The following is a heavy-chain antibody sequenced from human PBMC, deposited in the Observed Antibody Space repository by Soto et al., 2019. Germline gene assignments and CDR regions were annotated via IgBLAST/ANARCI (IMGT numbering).Heavy chain of an antibody. J-gene: IGHJ6*02. V-gene: IGHV1-3*01. CDR1: GYTFTSYA. D-gene: IGHD5-12*01. Sequence: SVKVSCKASGYTFTSYAMHWVRQAPGQRLEWMGWINAGNGNTKYSQKFQGRVTITRDTSASTAYMELSSLRSEDTAVYYCAGGDGYTYHYYGMDVWGQGTTVTVSS. CDR3: AGGDGYTYHYYGMDV. CDR2: INAGNGNT.